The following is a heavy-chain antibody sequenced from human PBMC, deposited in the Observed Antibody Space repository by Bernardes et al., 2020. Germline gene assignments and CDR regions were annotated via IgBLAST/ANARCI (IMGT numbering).Heavy chain of an antibody. Sequence: SLRLSCAASGFTFNNYGMQWVRQAPGKGLEWVALIWYDGSYQNYADSVQGRFTISRDNSKNTLFLQMDSLRGDDTAVYYCAREPQGGGSYYEYYMDVWGTGTTVTVSS. V-gene: IGHV3-33*01. CDR3: AREPQGGGSYYEYYMDV. CDR1: GFTFNNYG. CDR2: IWYDGSYQ. J-gene: IGHJ6*03. D-gene: IGHD3-16*01.